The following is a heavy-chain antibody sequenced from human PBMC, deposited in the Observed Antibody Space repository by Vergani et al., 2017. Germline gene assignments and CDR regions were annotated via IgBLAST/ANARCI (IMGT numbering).Heavy chain of an antibody. V-gene: IGHV5-51*01. CDR3: ARLYGRDSSGSKYFDY. D-gene: IGHD3-22*01. CDR2: IHPADSDT. J-gene: IGHJ4*02. CDR1: GYSFTNYW. Sequence: EVQLVQSGAEVKKPGESLKISCQISGYSFTNYWIGWVRQMPGKVLEWMGIIHPADSDTRYSPSFQGQVTISVDKSISTAYLQRRSLRASDSAMYYCARLYGRDSSGSKYFDYWGQGTLVTVSS.